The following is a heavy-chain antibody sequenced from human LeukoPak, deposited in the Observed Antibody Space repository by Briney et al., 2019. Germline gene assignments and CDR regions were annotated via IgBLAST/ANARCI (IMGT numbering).Heavy chain of an antibody. Sequence: GGSLRLSCAASGFTFSTYAMSWVRQAPGKGLEWVSSTIGSGSSTYYADSVKGRFTISRDNSKNTLYLQMNSLRAEDTAVYYCGKNRYSGSLSPFDIWGQGTMVTVSS. J-gene: IGHJ3*02. CDR1: GFTFSTYA. CDR3: GKNRYSGSLSPFDI. V-gene: IGHV3-23*01. CDR2: TIGSGSST. D-gene: IGHD1-26*01.